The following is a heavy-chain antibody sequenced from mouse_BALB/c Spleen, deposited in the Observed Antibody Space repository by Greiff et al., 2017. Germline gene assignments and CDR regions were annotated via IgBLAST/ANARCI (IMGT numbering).Heavy chain of an antibody. CDR1: GFTFSSFG. J-gene: IGHJ2*01. CDR2: ISSGSSTI. CDR3: ARGNYGNNYLGY. D-gene: IGHD2-1*01. Sequence: EVHLVESGGGLVQPGGSRKLSCAASGFTFSSFGMHWVRQAPEKGLEWVAYISSGSSTIYYADTVKGRFTISRDNPKNTLFLQMTSLRSEDTAMYYCARGNYGNNYLGYWGQGTTLTVSS. V-gene: IGHV5-17*02.